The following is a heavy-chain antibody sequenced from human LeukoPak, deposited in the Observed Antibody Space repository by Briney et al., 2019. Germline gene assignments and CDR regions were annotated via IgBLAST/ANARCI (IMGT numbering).Heavy chain of an antibody. D-gene: IGHD3-10*01. V-gene: IGHV1-69*04. CDR3: ARDLISSYYGSGSSGI. CDR2: IIPILGIA. CDR1: GGTFSSYA. J-gene: IGHJ3*02. Sequence: ASVKVSCKASGGTFSSYAISWVRQAPGQGLEWMGRIIPILGIANYAQKFQGRVTITADKSTSTAYMELSSLRSEDTAVYYCARDLISSYYGSGSSGIWGQGTMVTVSS.